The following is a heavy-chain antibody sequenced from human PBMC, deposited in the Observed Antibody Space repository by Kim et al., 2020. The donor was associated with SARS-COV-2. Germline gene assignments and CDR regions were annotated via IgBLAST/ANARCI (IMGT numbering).Heavy chain of an antibody. J-gene: IGHJ6*02. CDR1: GGSISSSSYY. V-gene: IGHV4-39*01. Sequence: SETLSLTCAVSGGSISSSSYYWGWIRQPPGKGLEWIGSIYSSGSTYYNPSLKSRVFISVDTSKNQFSLKLSSMTAADTAVYYCATHRSSRLIPAYYYGMDVWGPGTPVTASS. CDR2: IYSSGST. CDR3: ATHRSSRLIPAYYYGMDV. D-gene: IGHD6-13*01.